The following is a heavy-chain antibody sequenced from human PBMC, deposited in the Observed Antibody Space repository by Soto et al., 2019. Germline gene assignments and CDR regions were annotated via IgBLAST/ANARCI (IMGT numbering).Heavy chain of an antibody. D-gene: IGHD2-2*01. CDR2: IIPIFGTA. J-gene: IGHJ4*02. CDR3: ARGSTQPLSRYYFDY. CDR1: GGTFSSYA. V-gene: IGHV1-69*13. Sequence: GASVKVSCKASGGTFSSYAISWVRQAPGQGLEWMGGIIPIFGTANYAQKFQGRVTITADESTSTAYMELSSLRSEDTAVYYCARGSTQPLSRYYFDYWGQGTLVTVSS.